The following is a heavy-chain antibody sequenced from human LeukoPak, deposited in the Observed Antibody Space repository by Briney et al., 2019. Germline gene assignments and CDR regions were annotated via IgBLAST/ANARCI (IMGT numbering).Heavy chain of an antibody. Sequence: GGSLRLSCAASGFTFSLSAMNWVRQAPGKGLEWVSYINTDTDDIHYADSVKGRFTISRDIAKNSLYLQMNSLRAEVTAVYYCATDTSPPQLIDYWGQGTLVTVSS. J-gene: IGHJ4*02. CDR1: GFTFSLSA. V-gene: IGHV3-21*05. CDR2: INTDTDDI. D-gene: IGHD5-18*01. CDR3: ATDTSPPQLIDY.